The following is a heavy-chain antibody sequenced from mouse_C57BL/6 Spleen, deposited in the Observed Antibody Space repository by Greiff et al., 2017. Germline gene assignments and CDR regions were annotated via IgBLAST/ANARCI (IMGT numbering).Heavy chain of an antibody. CDR1: GYTFTSYT. J-gene: IGHJ2*01. CDR2: INPSSGYT. V-gene: IGHV1-4*01. CDR3: ARDYDYLFDY. D-gene: IGHD2-4*01. Sequence: QVQLQQSGAELARPGASVKMSCKASGYTFTSYTMHWVKQRPGEGLEWIGYINPSSGYTKYNQKFKDKATLTADKSSSTAYMQLSSLTSEDSAVYYCARDYDYLFDYWGQGTTLTVSS.